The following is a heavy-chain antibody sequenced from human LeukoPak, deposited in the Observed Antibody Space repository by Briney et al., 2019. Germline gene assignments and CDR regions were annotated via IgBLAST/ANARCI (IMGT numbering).Heavy chain of an antibody. J-gene: IGHJ6*03. CDR3: ARDWGVGGRPGYMDV. CDR2: IYYSGST. CDR1: GGSISSYF. Sequence: SETLSLTCTVSGGSISSYFWTWIRQPPGKGLEWIGYIYYSGSTNYNPSLKNRVTISLDTSKNQFSLNLSSVTAADTAVYYCARDWGVGGRPGYMDVWGKGTTVTVSS. V-gene: IGHV4-59*01. D-gene: IGHD6-6*01.